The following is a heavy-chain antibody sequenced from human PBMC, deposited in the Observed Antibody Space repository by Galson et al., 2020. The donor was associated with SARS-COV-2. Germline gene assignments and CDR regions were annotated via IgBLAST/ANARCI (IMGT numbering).Heavy chain of an antibody. D-gene: IGHD5-18*01. CDR2: VYYSGTT. V-gene: IGHV4-39*01. CDR3: ARPRSPFGYEVVS. CDR1: GGSINIGSHY. Sequence: SETLSLTCTVSGGSINIGSHYWGWIRQPPGKELEWIGTVYYSGTTYYNPSLKSRVAISVDTSKNQFFLNLNSLTAADTAVYYCARPRSPFGYEVVSWGRGTLVTVSS. J-gene: IGHJ5*01.